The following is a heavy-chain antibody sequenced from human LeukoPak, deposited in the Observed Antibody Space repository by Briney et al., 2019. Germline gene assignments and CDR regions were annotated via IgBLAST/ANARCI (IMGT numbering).Heavy chain of an antibody. D-gene: IGHD4-17*01. CDR3: ARDYGDYRGYYFDF. J-gene: IGHJ4*02. CDR2: IYYSGST. Sequence: SSETLSLTCAVYVGSFSGYYWGWIRQPPGKGLEWIGSIYYSGSTYYNPSLKSRVTISVEMSKNQFSLKLSAVTAADTAVYYCARDYGDYRGYYFDFWGQGTLVTVSS. CDR1: VGSFSGYY. V-gene: IGHV4-34*01.